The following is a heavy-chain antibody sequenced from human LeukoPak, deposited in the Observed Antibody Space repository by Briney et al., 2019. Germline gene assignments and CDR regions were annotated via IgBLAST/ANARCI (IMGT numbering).Heavy chain of an antibody. CDR3: ARTSSALLDY. CDR2: ISASGSSI. V-gene: IGHV3-11*04. CDR1: GFTFSEYY. D-gene: IGHD3-16*01. Sequence: GGSLRLSCAASGFTFSEYYMSWIRQAPGKGLEWISYISASGSSIQYADSVKGRFTISRDNAKNSLFLRMNSLRAEDTAVYYCARTSSALLDYWGQGTLVTVSS. J-gene: IGHJ4*02.